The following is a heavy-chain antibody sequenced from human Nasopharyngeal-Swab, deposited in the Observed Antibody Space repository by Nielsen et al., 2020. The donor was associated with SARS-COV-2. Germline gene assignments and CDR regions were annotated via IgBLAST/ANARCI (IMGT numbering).Heavy chain of an antibody. CDR1: GGSISSGSYY. CDR3: ARGLVGDFDL. J-gene: IGHJ2*01. V-gene: IGHV4-61*02. Sequence: LRLSCTVSGGSISSGSYYWSWIRQPAGEGLEWIERIYTSGSTNYNPSLKSRVTISVDTSKNQFSLKLSSVTAADTAVYYCARGLVGDFDLWGRGTLVTVSS. D-gene: IGHD6-6*01. CDR2: IYTSGST.